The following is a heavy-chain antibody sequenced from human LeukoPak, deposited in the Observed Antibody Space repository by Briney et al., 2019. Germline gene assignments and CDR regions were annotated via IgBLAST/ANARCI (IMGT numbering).Heavy chain of an antibody. D-gene: IGHD6-19*01. CDR2: IDWDDDK. J-gene: IGHJ4*02. V-gene: IGHV2-70*11. Sequence: TLSLTCTVSGDSISSYYWSWIRQPPGKALEWLARIDWDDDKYYSTSLKTRLTISRDTSKNQVVLTMTNMDPVDTATYYCARTLVSSGWYVDYWGQGTLVTVSS. CDR1: GDSISSYY. CDR3: ARTLVSSGWYVDY.